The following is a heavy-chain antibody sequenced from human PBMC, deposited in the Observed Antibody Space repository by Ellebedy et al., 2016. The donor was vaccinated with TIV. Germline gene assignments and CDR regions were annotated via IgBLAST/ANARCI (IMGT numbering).Heavy chain of an antibody. Sequence: GESLKISCAASGFSFRSYWMSWVRQAPGKGLEWVANIRQDGSDKYHVDSVRGRFTISRDNANNALYLQMNSLRAEDTAVYYCATDGSYGDYRSPTHAFVMWGQGTLVTVSS. J-gene: IGHJ3*02. CDR1: GFSFRSYW. CDR3: ATDGSYGDYRSPTHAFVM. CDR2: IRQDGSDK. D-gene: IGHD4-17*01. V-gene: IGHV3-7*01.